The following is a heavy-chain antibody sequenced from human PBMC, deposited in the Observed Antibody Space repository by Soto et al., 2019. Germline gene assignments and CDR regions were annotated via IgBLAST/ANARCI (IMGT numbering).Heavy chain of an antibody. CDR3: ASIVVVPAAQAYYYYYYGMDV. D-gene: IGHD2-2*01. CDR1: GGSISSSSYY. J-gene: IGHJ6*02. Sequence: PSETLSLTCTVSGGSISSSSYYWGWIRQPPGKGLEWIGNIYYSGSTYYNPSLKSRVTISVDTSKNQFSLKLSSVTAADTAVYYCASIVVVPAAQAYYYYYYGMDVWGQGTTVT. V-gene: IGHV4-39*01. CDR2: IYYSGST.